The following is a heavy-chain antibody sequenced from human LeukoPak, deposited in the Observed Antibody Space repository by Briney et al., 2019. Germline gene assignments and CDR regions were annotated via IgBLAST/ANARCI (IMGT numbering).Heavy chain of an antibody. CDR1: GGSISSGRYY. CDR3: ARFTIFGVVSFDY. CDR2: IYTSGST. D-gene: IGHD3-3*01. Sequence: KPSETLSLTCTASGGSISSGRYYWSWIRQPAGKGLEWIGRIYTSGSTNYNPSLKSRVTISVDTSKNQFSLKLSSVTAADTAVYYCARFTIFGVVSFDYWGQGTLVTVSS. V-gene: IGHV4-61*02. J-gene: IGHJ4*02.